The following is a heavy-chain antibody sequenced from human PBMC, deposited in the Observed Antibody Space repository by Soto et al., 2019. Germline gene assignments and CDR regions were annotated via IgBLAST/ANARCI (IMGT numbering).Heavy chain of an antibody. D-gene: IGHD2-21*01. J-gene: IGHJ5*02. Sequence: PSDTMSHTSVASGGTVGNYLLYWIRQSPERGLEWIGYIAPRGNTHYNPSLKSRVTISVDTSKNQFSLRMTSVTAADTAVYYCARDGGVVGLSTWFDPWGQG. CDR3: ARDGGVVGLSTWFDP. CDR2: IAPRGNT. CDR1: GGTVGNYL. V-gene: IGHV4-59*02.